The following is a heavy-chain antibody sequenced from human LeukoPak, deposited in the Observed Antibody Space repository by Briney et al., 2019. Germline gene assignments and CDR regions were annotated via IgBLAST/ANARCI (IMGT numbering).Heavy chain of an antibody. CDR2: ISYSGST. CDR1: GGSISSYY. CDR3: ARGPHKFDY. V-gene: IGHV4-59*01. Sequence: SETLSLTCTVSGGSISSYYWSWIRQPPGKGLEWIGYISYSGSTNYNPSLKSRVTISVDTSKHQSSLKLSAVTAADTAVYYCARGPHKFDYWGQGSLGTVSS. J-gene: IGHJ4*02.